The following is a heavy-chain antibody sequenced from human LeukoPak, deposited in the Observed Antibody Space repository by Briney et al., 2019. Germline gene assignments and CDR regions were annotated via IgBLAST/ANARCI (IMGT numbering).Heavy chain of an antibody. J-gene: IGHJ4*02. D-gene: IGHD5-24*01. V-gene: IGHV3-33*06. CDR1: GFTFSSYG. CDR2: IWYDGSNK. CDR3: AKESGEGYNTLEY. Sequence: PAGGSLRLSCAASGFTFSSYGMHWVRQAPGKGLEWVAVIWYDGSNKYYVDSVKGRFTISRDNSKNTLYLQMNSLRAEDTAVYYCAKESGEGYNTLEYWGQGTLVTVSS.